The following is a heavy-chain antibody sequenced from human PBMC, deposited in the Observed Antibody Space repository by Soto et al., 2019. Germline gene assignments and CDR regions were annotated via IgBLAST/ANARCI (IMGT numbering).Heavy chain of an antibody. Sequence: QITLKESGPTLVKPTQTLTLTCTFSGFSLNTRGVGVGWIRQPPGKALEWLALISWDGEKRYSPSLKSRLTITDDTSENPVVLTMTNMDPADTATYNCALRRAYLSAGPYYSDYWGQGILVTVSS. CDR1: GFSLNTRGVG. J-gene: IGHJ4*02. D-gene: IGHD6-19*01. CDR3: ALRRAYLSAGPYYSDY. CDR2: ISWDGEK. V-gene: IGHV2-5*02.